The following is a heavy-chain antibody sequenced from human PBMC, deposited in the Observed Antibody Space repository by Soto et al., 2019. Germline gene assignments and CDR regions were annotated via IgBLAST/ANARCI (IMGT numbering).Heavy chain of an antibody. CDR1: GYSFTSYW. D-gene: IGHD3-10*01. J-gene: IGHJ6*02. Sequence: EVQLVQSGAEVKKPGESLRISCKGSGYSFTSYWISWVRQMPGKGLEWMGRIDPSDSYTNYSPSFQGHVTISADKSISTAYLQWSSLKASDTAMYYCARSVEWFGKEEAWDYYYYYGMDVWGQGTTVTVSS. CDR3: ARSVEWFGKEEAWDYYYYYGMDV. CDR2: IDPSDSYT. V-gene: IGHV5-10-1*03.